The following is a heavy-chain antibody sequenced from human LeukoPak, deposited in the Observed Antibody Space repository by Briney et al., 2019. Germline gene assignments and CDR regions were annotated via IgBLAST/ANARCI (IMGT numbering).Heavy chain of an antibody. CDR1: GFTFSSYA. J-gene: IGHJ5*02. CDR2: ISGSGGST. Sequence: VGSLRLSCAASGFTFSSYAMSWVRQAPGKGLEWVSAISGSGGSTYYADSVKGRFTISRDNSKNTLYLQMNSLRAEDTAVYYCAKEESAYIVVVPGGFDPWGQGTLVTVSS. D-gene: IGHD2-2*01. CDR3: AKEESAYIVVVPGGFDP. V-gene: IGHV3-23*01.